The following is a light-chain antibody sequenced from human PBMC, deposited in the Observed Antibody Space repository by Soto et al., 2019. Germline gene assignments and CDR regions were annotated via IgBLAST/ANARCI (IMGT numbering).Light chain of an antibody. CDR3: KQSYSTLLT. V-gene: IGKV1-39*01. CDR2: AAS. Sequence: DIQMTQSPSSLSAAIGYRFTITCRASQAIENRLAWYQQKPGKATKILIYAASSLQSGVPSRFSGSGSGTDFTLTISSLQPEDFATYYCKQSYSTLLTFGGGTKVDIK. J-gene: IGKJ4*01. CDR1: QAIENR.